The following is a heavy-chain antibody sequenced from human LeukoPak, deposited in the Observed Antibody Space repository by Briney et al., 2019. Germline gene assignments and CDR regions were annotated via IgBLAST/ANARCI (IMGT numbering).Heavy chain of an antibody. CDR2: ISGSGGST. CDR3: AKGYSSSHRWFDP. CDR1: GFTLSSYA. Sequence: GGSLRLSCAASGFTLSSYAMSWVRQAPGKGLEWVSGISGSGGSTYYADSVKGRFTISRDNSKSTLYVQMNSLRAEDTAVYYCAKGYSSSHRWFDPWGQGTLVTVSS. V-gene: IGHV3-23*01. J-gene: IGHJ5*02. D-gene: IGHD6-13*01.